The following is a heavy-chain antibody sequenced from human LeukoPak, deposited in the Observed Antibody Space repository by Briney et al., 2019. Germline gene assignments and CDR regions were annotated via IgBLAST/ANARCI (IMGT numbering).Heavy chain of an antibody. V-gene: IGHV3-11*05. CDR2: ISSSSSYT. CDR3: AKDDRSSSPNLDAFDV. Sequence: GGSLRLSCAASAFTFSDYQMSWIRQAPGKGLEWVSYISSSSSYTNYADSVKGRFTISRDNSKNTMYLQMNSLRAEDTALYYCAKDDRSSSPNLDAFDVWGQGTMVTVSS. D-gene: IGHD6-13*01. J-gene: IGHJ3*01. CDR1: AFTFSDYQ.